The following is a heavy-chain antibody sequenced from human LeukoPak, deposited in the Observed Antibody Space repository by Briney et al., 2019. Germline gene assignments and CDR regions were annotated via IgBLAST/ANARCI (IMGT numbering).Heavy chain of an antibody. D-gene: IGHD3-10*01. CDR2: IKQDGSEN. V-gene: IGHV3-7*02. CDR1: GFTFSIYW. J-gene: IGHJ6*02. CDR3: ARGLGASGYGTDV. Sequence: PGGSLRLSCAASGFTFSIYWMSWVRQAPGKGLEWVANIKQDGSENYYVDSVKGRFTISRDNAKNSLYLQVNNLRAEDTAVYYCARGLGASGYGTDVWGQGTTVTVSS.